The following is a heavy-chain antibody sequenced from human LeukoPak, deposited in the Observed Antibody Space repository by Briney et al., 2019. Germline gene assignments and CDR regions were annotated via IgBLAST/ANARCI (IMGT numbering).Heavy chain of an antibody. V-gene: IGHV4-39*07. D-gene: IGHD3-10*01. CDR3: ARGLYYYGSGSYYYSRDYYYYYYMDV. J-gene: IGHJ6*03. CDR2: IYHSGST. CDR1: GGSISSSSYY. Sequence: ASETLSLTCTVSGGSISSSSYYWGWIRQPPGKGLEWIGSIYHSGSTYYNPSLKSRVTISVDTSKNQFSLKLSSVTAADTAVYYCARGLYYYGSGSYYYSRDYYYYYYMDVWGKGTTVTISS.